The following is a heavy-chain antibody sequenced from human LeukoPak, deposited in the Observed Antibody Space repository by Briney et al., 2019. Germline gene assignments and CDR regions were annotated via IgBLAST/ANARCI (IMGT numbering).Heavy chain of an antibody. Sequence: SVKVSCKASGGTFSSYAISWVRQAPVQGLEWMGGIIPIFGTANYAQKFQGRVTITTDESTSTAYMELSSLRSEDTAVYYCARGTYYYDSSGYIYAFDIWGQGTMVTVSS. CDR3: ARGTYYYDSSGYIYAFDI. CDR2: IIPIFGTA. D-gene: IGHD3-22*01. J-gene: IGHJ3*02. CDR1: GGTFSSYA. V-gene: IGHV1-69*05.